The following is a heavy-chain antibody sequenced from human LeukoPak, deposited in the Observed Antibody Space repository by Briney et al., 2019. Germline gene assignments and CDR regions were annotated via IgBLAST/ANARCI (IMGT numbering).Heavy chain of an antibody. Sequence: PSETLSLTCAVYGGSFSGYYWSWIRQPPGKGLEWIGEINHSGSTNYNPSLKSRVTISVDTSKNQFPLKLSSVTAADTAEYYCARGGTVVTPWFFGYWGQGTLVTVSS. CDR2: INHSGST. V-gene: IGHV4-34*01. D-gene: IGHD4-23*01. J-gene: IGHJ4*02. CDR1: GGSFSGYY. CDR3: ARGGTVVTPWFFGY.